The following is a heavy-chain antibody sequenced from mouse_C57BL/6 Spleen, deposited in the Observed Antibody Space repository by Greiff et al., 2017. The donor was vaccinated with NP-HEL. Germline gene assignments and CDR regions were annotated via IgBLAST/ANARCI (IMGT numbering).Heavy chain of an antibody. CDR3: ARGLDDYAKGFAY. CDR2: IDPSDSYT. J-gene: IGHJ3*01. Sequence: VQLQQSGAELVMPGASVKLSCKASGYTFTSYWMHWVKQRPGQGLEWIGEIDPSDSYTNYNQKFKGKSTLTVDKSSSTADMQLSSLTSEDSAVYYCARGLDDYAKGFAYWGQGTLVTVSA. V-gene: IGHV1-69*01. D-gene: IGHD2-4*01. CDR1: GYTFTSYW.